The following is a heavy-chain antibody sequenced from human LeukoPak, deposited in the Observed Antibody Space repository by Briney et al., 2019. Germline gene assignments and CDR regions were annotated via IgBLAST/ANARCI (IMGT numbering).Heavy chain of an antibody. D-gene: IGHD5-24*01. V-gene: IGHV1-69*05. CDR3: ARSQRAGYNVYYFDS. CDR1: GGTFSSYG. Sequence: ASVKVSCKPSGGTFSSYGVSWVRQAPGQGLEWMGGIIPIFRATNYAQRFRGRVTITTDESTSTVYMKLSSLRSEDTAVYYCARSQRAGYNVYYFDSWGQGTLVTVSS. J-gene: IGHJ4*02. CDR2: IIPIFRAT.